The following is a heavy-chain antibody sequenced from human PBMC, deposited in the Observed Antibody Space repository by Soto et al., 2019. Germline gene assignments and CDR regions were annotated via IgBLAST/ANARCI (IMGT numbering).Heavy chain of an antibody. V-gene: IGHV3-30*18. CDR2: ISYGGGNK. CDR1: GFTFSSYG. J-gene: IGHJ4*02. D-gene: IGHD3-22*01. Sequence: PGGSLRLSCAASGFTFSSYGIHWVRQAPGKGLEWVALISYGGGNKYDADSVKGRFTISRDNSKNTLYLQMNSLRADDTAMYYCAKDAPYYYDSSGYYGPFDYWGQGTLVTVSS. CDR3: AKDAPYYYDSSGYYGPFDY.